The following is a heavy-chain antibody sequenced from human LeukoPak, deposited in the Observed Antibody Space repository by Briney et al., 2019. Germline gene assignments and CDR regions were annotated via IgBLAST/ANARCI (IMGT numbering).Heavy chain of an antibody. CDR3: ARPGPSSSWSYDAFDI. J-gene: IGHJ3*02. V-gene: IGHV5-51*01. CDR2: IYPGDSDT. D-gene: IGHD6-13*01. Sequence: GESLKISCKGSGYSFTSYWIGWVRQMPGKGLGWMGIIYPGDSDTRYSPSFQGQVTISADKSISTAYLQWSSLKASDTAMYYCARPGPSSSWSYDAFDIWGQGTMVTVSS. CDR1: GYSFTSYW.